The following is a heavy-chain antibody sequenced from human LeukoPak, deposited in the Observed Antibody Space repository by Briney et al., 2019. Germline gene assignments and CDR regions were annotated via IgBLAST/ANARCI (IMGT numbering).Heavy chain of an antibody. CDR1: GYSFTNYW. CDR2: IYPGDSDT. Sequence: GESLKISCKGSGYSFTNYWIGWVRQMPGKGLGSMGIIYPGDSDTRYNPSFQGQVTISVDKSISTAYLQWGSLKASDTAIYYCARLSTSRLQNPKYYGMDVWGQGTTVTVSS. J-gene: IGHJ6*02. CDR3: ARLSTSRLQNPKYYGMDV. D-gene: IGHD2-2*01. V-gene: IGHV5-51*01.